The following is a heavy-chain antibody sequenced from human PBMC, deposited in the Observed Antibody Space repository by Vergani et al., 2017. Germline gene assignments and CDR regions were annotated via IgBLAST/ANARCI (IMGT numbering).Heavy chain of an antibody. J-gene: IGHJ6*02. D-gene: IGHD3-22*01. Sequence: QVQLVQSGAEVKKPGSSVKVSCKASGGTFSSYAISWVRQAPGQGLEWMGRIIPIFGTANYAQKFQGRVTITADESTSTAYMELSSLRSEDTAVYYCARARDSSGYYWSYYYYGMDVWGQGTTVTVSS. CDR2: IIPIFGTA. V-gene: IGHV1-69*13. CDR3: ARARDSSGYYWSYYYYGMDV. CDR1: GGTFSSYA.